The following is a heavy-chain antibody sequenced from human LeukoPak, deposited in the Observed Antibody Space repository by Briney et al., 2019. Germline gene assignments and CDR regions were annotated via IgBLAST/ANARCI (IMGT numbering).Heavy chain of an antibody. Sequence: ASVPVPCKASGYTFTNYYMHWVRQAPGQGLEWMGIIDPSGGSTSYAQKFQGRATMTRDTSTSTVYMELSSLTSEDTAVYYCARSKTRFDYWGQGTLVTVSS. V-gene: IGHV1-46*01. CDR1: GYTFTNYY. CDR2: IDPSGGST. CDR3: ARSKTRFDY. J-gene: IGHJ4*02.